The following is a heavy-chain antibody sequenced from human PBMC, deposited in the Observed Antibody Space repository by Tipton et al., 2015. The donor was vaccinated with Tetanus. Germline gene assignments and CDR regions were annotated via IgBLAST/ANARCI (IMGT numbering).Heavy chain of an antibody. V-gene: IGHV4-59*08. CDR3: ARGIWFGPGPKFYFDS. D-gene: IGHD3-10*01. CDR1: GGSINSYY. CDR2: IYYSGST. J-gene: IGHJ4*02. Sequence: GLVKPSETLSLTCTVSGGSINSYYWSWVRQPPGKGLEWIGYIYYSGSTNYNPSLKSRVTISVDTSKNQFSLKLSSVTAADTAVYYCARGIWFGPGPKFYFDSWGQGTLVAVSS.